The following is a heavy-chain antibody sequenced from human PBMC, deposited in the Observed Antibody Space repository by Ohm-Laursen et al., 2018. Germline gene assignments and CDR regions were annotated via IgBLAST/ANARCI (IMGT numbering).Heavy chain of an antibody. CDR2: IKSKTDGGTT. J-gene: IGHJ4*02. CDR1: GFTFSNAW. CDR3: TTDVPTLITTPRTSDY. Sequence: SLRLSCAASGFTFSNAWMSWVRQAPGKGLEWVGRIKSKTDGGTTDYAAPVEGKFTISRDDSKNTLYLQMNSLKTEDTAVYYCTTDVPTLITTPRTSDYWGQGTLVTVSS. V-gene: IGHV3-15*01. D-gene: IGHD3-3*01.